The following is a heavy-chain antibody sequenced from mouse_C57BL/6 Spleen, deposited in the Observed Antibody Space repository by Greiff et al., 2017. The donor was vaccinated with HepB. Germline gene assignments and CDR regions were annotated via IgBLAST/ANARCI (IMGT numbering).Heavy chain of an antibody. J-gene: IGHJ4*01. CDR1: GFTFSSYT. CDR2: ISGGGGNT. CDR3: ARQKGYYAMDY. Sequence: EVKLVESGGGLVKPGGSLKLSCAASGFTFSSYTMSWVRQTPEKRLEWVATISGGGGNTYYPDSVKGRFTISRDNAKNTLYLQMSSLRSEDTALYYCARQKGYYAMDYWGQGTSVTVSS. V-gene: IGHV5-9*01.